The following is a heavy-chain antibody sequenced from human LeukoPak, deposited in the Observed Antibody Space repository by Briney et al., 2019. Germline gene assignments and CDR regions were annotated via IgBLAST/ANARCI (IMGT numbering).Heavy chain of an antibody. CDR3: ARPALRGGSGSYYLDY. V-gene: IGHV5-51*01. CDR2: IDPGDYEI. D-gene: IGHD3-10*01. CDR1: GYSFTSYW. J-gene: IGHJ4*02. Sequence: GESLKISCKGSGYSFTSYWIGWVRQMPGKGLEWMGIIDPGDYEIRYSPSFQGQVTISADKSISTAYLQWSSLKASDTAMYYCARPALRGGSGSYYLDYWGQGTLVTVSS.